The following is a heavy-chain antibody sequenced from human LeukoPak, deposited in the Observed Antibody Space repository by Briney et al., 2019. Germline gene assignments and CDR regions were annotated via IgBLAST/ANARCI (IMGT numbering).Heavy chain of an antibody. Sequence: GGSLRLSCAGSGFTFSDYWMSWVRQAPGKGLEWVAHIKQDGSEKYYVDSVKGRFTISRDNAKNSLYLQMNSLRVEDTAVYFCARDGGRRDDYWGQGSLVAVSS. CDR2: IKQDGSEK. D-gene: IGHD3-16*01. CDR1: GFTFSDYW. J-gene: IGHJ4*02. V-gene: IGHV3-7*01. CDR3: ARDGGRRDDY.